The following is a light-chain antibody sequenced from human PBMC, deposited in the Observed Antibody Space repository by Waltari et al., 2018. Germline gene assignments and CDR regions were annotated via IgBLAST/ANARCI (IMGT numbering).Light chain of an antibody. CDR1: QSISSY. CDR3: QQYHTYWT. CDR2: AAS. V-gene: IGKV1-39*01. J-gene: IGKJ1*01. Sequence: DIQMTQSPSSLSASVGDRVTITCRASQSISSYLNWYQQKPGKAPKLLIYAASSLQSGGPSRFSGSGSGTDFTLTISSLQPEDFATYYCQQYHTYWTFGQGTKVEIK.